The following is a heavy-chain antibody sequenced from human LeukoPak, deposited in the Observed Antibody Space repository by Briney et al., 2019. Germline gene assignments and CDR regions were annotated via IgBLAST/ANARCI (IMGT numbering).Heavy chain of an antibody. CDR1: VFTFSSYS. CDR3: ARVGMQFSYYYYGMDV. CDR2: INSSSCYI. D-gene: IGHD3-10*01. J-gene: IGHJ6*02. V-gene: IGHV3-21*01. Sequence: GGALRHSCVASVFTFSSYSMNWFRQAPGRGREWVSSINSSSCYIYYADSVKGRFTISRDNAKNSLYLQMNSLRAEDTAVYYCARVGMQFSYYYYGMDVWGQGTTVTVSS.